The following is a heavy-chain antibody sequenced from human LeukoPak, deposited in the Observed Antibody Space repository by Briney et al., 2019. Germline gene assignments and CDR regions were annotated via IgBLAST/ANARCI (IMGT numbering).Heavy chain of an antibody. CDR2: ISPSGDIT. J-gene: IGHJ4*02. Sequence: GGSLRLSCAASGFTFSNHGMNWVREAPGKGLEWVSGISPSGDITYYADSVKGRFTISRDNSKNTLYLEVISLTAEDTAVYYCAKDDAWLRFGEWSQGTLVTVSS. V-gene: IGHV3-23*01. CDR1: GFTFSNHG. D-gene: IGHD3-10*01. CDR3: AKDDAWLRFGE.